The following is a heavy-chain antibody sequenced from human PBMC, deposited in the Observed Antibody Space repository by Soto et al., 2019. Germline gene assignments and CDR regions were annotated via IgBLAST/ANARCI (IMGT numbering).Heavy chain of an antibody. V-gene: IGHV3-23*01. CDR2: ISGSGGST. CDR1: GFTFSSYA. CDR3: AKDPYYYDSSGYYLDAFDI. Sequence: EVQLLESGGGLVQPGGSLRLSCAASGFTFSSYAMSWVRQAPGKGLEWVSAISGSGGSTYYADSVKGRFTISRDNSKNTLYQQMNSLRAEDTAVYYCAKDPYYYDSSGYYLDAFDIWGQGTMVTVSS. J-gene: IGHJ3*02. D-gene: IGHD3-22*01.